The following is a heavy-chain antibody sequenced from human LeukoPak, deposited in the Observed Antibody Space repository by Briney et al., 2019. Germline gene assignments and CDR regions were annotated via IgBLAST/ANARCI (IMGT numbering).Heavy chain of an antibody. CDR2: IYTSGST. CDR3: ARPEIAVAGTFGI. Sequence: SETLSLTCTVSGGSISSYYWTWIRQPAGKGLEWIGRIYTSGSTNYNSSLKSRVTMSVDTSKNQFSLRLSSVTAADTAAYYCARPEIAVAGTFGIWGQGTLITVSS. V-gene: IGHV4-4*07. D-gene: IGHD6-19*01. J-gene: IGHJ4*02. CDR1: GGSISSYY.